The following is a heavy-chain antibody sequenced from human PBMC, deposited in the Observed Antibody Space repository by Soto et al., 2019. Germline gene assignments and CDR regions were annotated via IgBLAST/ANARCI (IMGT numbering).Heavy chain of an antibody. CDR2: INPNSGVT. CDR3: ARASWGATATLDYYYFDMDV. J-gene: IGHJ6*03. D-gene: IGHD3-16*01. V-gene: IGHV1-2*04. Sequence: QVQLVQSGAEVKEPGASVTVSCRASGDRFTDYYMHWVRQAPGQGLEWMGWINPNSGVTKYAQKFQGWGTMTRDTTIMTVYMQLSRLRFDDTAIYYCARASWGATATLDYYYFDMDVWGTGTTVTVSS. CDR1: GDRFTDYY.